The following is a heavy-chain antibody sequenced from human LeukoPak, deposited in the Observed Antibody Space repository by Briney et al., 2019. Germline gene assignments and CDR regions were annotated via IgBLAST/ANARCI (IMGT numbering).Heavy chain of an antibody. CDR2: INPSGGST. CDR1: AYTFTSYY. CDR3: ARDRGRIFSGGEFDS. D-gene: IGHD2-15*01. V-gene: IGHV1-46*01. J-gene: IGHJ4*02. Sequence: ASVKVSCKASAYTFTSYYMHWVRQAPGQGLEWMGIINPSGGSTSYAQKFQGRVTMTRDTSTSTVYMELSSLRSEDTAVYYCARDRGRIFSGGEFDSWGQGTLITVSP.